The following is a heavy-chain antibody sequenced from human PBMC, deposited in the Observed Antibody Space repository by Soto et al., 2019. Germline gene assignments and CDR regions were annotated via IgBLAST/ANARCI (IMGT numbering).Heavy chain of an antibody. CDR2: VYYSGSS. CDR3: VSINAGGWYYFDY. Sequence: KTXETLSLSCSVSGGSIDNSTYYWGWIRQPPGKGLEWIGSVYYSGSSYYSPSLKSRVTMSVDSSKNHFSLILDSVTAADTAVYSCVSINAGGWYYFDYWGQGILVTVSS. V-gene: IGHV4-39*02. D-gene: IGHD2-2*01. CDR1: GGSIDNSTYY. J-gene: IGHJ4*02.